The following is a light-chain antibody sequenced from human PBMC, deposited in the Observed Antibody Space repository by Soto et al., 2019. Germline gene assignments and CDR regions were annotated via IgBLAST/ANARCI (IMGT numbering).Light chain of an antibody. CDR3: SSYTSSSTL. Sequence: QSALTQPVSVSGSPGQSITISCTGTSSDVGGYDYVSWYQQHPGKAPQLIIYDVSYRPSGVSNRFSGSKSGNTASLTISGLQAEDEADYHCSSYTSSSTLFGGGTKLTLL. V-gene: IGLV2-14*03. CDR2: DVS. CDR1: SSDVGGYDY. J-gene: IGLJ2*01.